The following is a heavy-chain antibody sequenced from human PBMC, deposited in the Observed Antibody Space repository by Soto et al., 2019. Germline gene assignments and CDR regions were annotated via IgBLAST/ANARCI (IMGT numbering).Heavy chain of an antibody. CDR2: INPSGGST. Sequence: EASVKVSCKASGYTFTSYYMHWVRQAPGQGLEWMGIINPSGGSTSYAQKFQGRVTMTRDTSTSTVYMELSSLRSEDTAVYYCARDWGSITMVRGVIPPTNWFDPWGQGTLVTV. J-gene: IGHJ5*02. CDR1: GYTFTSYY. D-gene: IGHD3-10*01. CDR3: ARDWGSITMVRGVIPPTNWFDP. V-gene: IGHV1-46*03.